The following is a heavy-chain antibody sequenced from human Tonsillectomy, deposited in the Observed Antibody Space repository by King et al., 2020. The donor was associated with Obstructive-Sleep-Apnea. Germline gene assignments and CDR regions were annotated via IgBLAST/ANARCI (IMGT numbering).Heavy chain of an antibody. D-gene: IGHD6-19*01. CDR3: ARRRSGANSGWYSVPVDY. Sequence: VQLVESGGEVKKPGESLRISCKGSGYSFTNYWINWVRQMPGKGLEWMGTIDPSDSYTNYSPSFQGHVTISADKSISTAYLQWSSLKASDTAMYYCARRRSGANSGWYSVPVDYWGQGTLVTVSS. J-gene: IGHJ4*02. CDR1: GYSFTNYW. V-gene: IGHV5-10-1*03. CDR2: IDPSDSYT.